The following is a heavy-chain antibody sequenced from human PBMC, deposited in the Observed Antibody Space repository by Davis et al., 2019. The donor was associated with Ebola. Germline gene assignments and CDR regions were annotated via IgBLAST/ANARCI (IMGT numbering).Heavy chain of an antibody. J-gene: IGHJ6*02. CDR3: ARALLWEYGMDV. CDR2: INPSGGST. Sequence: ASVKVSCKASGYTFTSYYMHWVRQAPGQGLEWMGIINPSGGSTSYAQKFQGRVTMTGDTSTSTVYMELSSLISEDTAVYYCARALLWEYGMDVWGQGTTVTVSS. D-gene: IGHD1-26*01. CDR1: GYTFTSYY. V-gene: IGHV1-46*01.